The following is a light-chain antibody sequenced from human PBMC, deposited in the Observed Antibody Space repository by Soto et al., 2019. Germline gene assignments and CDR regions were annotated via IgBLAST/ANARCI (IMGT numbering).Light chain of an antibody. J-gene: IGKJ3*01. V-gene: IGKV3-20*01. CDR1: QSVGNNY. Sequence: EILLTQSPGTLSLAPGQRATLSWMASQSVGNNYLAWYQQKPGQAPRLLIYGASTRATGIPDRFTGSGSGTDFTLTISRLEPEDFAVYFCQQYGSSPFTFGPGTKVDIK. CDR3: QQYGSSPFT. CDR2: GAS.